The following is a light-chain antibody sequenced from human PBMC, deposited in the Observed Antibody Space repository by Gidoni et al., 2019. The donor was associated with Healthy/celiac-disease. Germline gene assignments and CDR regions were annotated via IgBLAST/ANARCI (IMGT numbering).Light chain of an antibody. CDR1: SRDVGGYNY. Sequence: QSALTQPPSASGSPGQSVTISCTGTSRDVGGYNYVSWYQQHPGKAPKLMIYEVSERPSGVPDRFSGSKSGNTASLTVSGLQAEDEADYYCSSYAGSNSYVFGTGTKVTVL. CDR3: SSYAGSNSYV. CDR2: EVS. J-gene: IGLJ1*01. V-gene: IGLV2-8*01.